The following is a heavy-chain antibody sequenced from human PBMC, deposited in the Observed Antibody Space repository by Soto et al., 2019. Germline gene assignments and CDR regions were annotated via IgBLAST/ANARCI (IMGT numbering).Heavy chain of an antibody. CDR2: INAANGVT. D-gene: IGHD6-13*01. CDR3: VRRHVSATGIDWFDP. J-gene: IGHJ5*02. Sequence: GASGKVSCKASGYTFTSYGIHWVRQAPGQRLEWMGWINAANGVTKYSPKFQGRVTITRDTSASTAYMELSSLRSEDTAVYYCVRRHVSATGIDWFDPWGQGTLVTVSS. CDR1: GYTFTSYG. V-gene: IGHV1-3*01.